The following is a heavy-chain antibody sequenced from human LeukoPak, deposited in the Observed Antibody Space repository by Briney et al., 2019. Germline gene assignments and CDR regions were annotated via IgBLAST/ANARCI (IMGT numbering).Heavy chain of an antibody. D-gene: IGHD3-10*01. CDR1: GFTFSDHY. CDR3: ARDSGH. Sequence: PGGSLRLSCAASGFTFSDHYMDWVRQAPGKGLQWVGRSRNKGNSYTTEYAASVKGRFTISRDDSKKSMYPQMNSLKTEDTAVYYCARDSGHWGQGTLVTVSS. CDR2: SRNKGNSYTT. J-gene: IGHJ1*01. V-gene: IGHV3-72*01.